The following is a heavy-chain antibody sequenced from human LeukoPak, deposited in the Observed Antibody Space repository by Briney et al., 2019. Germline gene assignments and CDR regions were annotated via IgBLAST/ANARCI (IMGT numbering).Heavy chain of an antibody. V-gene: IGHV3-48*04. Sequence: GGSLRLSCAASGFIFSTNSMNWVRQAPGKGLEWVSYISSSSSTIYYAVSVKGRFTISRDNAKNSLYLQMNSLRAEDRAVYYCARGGGFDYWGQGILVTVSS. J-gene: IGHJ4*02. CDR2: ISSSSSTI. CDR3: ARGGGFDY. D-gene: IGHD3-16*01. CDR1: GFIFSTNS.